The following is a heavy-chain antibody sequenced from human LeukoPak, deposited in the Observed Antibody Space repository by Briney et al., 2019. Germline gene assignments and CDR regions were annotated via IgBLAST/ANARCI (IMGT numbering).Heavy chain of an antibody. Sequence: GGSLRLSCAASGFTFSSYAMHWVRQAPGKGLEWVAVISYDGSNKCYADSVKGRFTISRDNSKNTLYLQMNSLRAEDTAVYYCARIAAAVWYYFDYWGQGTLVTVSS. CDR2: ISYDGSNK. CDR3: ARIAAAVWYYFDY. J-gene: IGHJ4*02. V-gene: IGHV3-30*04. CDR1: GFTFSSYA. D-gene: IGHD6-13*01.